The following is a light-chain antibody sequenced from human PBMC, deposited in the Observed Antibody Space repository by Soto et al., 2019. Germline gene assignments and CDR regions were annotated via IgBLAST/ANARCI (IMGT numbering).Light chain of an antibody. V-gene: IGKV1-8*01. J-gene: IGKJ5*01. CDR2: GAS. Sequence: AVRMTQSPSSFSASTGDRVTITCRASQGISSYLAWYQQKPGKAPKFLIYGASTLQSGVPSRFSGSGSGTDFTLTINSLQSEDLATYYCQQYYTYPITFGQGTRLEI. CDR3: QQYYTYPIT. CDR1: QGISSY.